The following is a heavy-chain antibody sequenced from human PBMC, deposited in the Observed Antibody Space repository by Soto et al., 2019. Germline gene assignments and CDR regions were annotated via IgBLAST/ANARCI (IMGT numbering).Heavy chain of an antibody. V-gene: IGHV4-31*03. Sequence: SETLSLTCTVSGGSISSGGYYWSWIRQHPGKGLEWIGYIYYSGSTYYNPSLKSRVTISVDTSKNQFSLKLSSVTAADTAVYYCARGYCTNGVCTNWFDNWGQGNLVTVSS. CDR2: IYYSGST. J-gene: IGHJ5*02. D-gene: IGHD2-8*01. CDR3: ARGYCTNGVCTNWFDN. CDR1: GGSISSGGYY.